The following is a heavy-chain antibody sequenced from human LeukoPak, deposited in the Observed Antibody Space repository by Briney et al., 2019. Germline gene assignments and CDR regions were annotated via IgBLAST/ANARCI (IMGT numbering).Heavy chain of an antibody. D-gene: IGHD1-26*01. CDR1: GGSITNYY. CDR3: ARESVYSGWFDQ. Sequence: PSETLSLTCTVSGGSITNYYWSWIRQPPGKGLEWIGYIYSSGSPNYNPSLKSRVTISVDTSKNQFSLKLSSVTAADTAVYYCARESVYSGWFDQWGQGTLVTVSS. V-gene: IGHV4-59*01. J-gene: IGHJ5*02. CDR2: IYSSGSP.